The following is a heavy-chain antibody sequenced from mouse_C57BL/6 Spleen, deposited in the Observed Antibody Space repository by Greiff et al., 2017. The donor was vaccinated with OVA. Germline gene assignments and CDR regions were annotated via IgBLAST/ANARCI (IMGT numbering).Heavy chain of an antibody. D-gene: IGHD2-4*01. J-gene: IGHJ3*01. CDR2: INPYNGDT. CDR3: ANDYDGFAY. CDR1: GYSFTGYF. V-gene: IGHV1-20*01. Sequence: EVHLVESGPELVKPGDSVKISCKASGYSFTGYFMNWVMQSHGKSLEWIGRINPYNGDTFYNQKFKGKATLTVDKSSSTAHMELRSLTSEDSAVYYCANDYDGFAYWGQGTLVTVSA.